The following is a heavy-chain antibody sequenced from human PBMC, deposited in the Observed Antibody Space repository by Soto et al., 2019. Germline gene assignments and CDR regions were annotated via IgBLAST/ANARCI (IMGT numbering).Heavy chain of an antibody. J-gene: IGHJ2*01. Sequence: EVQLVESGGGLVQPGGSLRVSCAASGFTFSNYWMTWVRQAPGKGLEWVANIKQDGSEKYYVDSVKGRFTISRDNAKNSLYLQMNSLRAADTAVYYCARGGGGLRYFDWLFHSWYFDLWGRGTLVTVSS. D-gene: IGHD3-9*01. CDR1: GFTFSNYW. V-gene: IGHV3-7*04. CDR2: IKQDGSEK. CDR3: ARGGGGLRYFDWLFHSWYFDL.